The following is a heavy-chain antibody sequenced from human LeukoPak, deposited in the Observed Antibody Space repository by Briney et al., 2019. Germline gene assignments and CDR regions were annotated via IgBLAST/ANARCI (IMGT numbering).Heavy chain of an antibody. V-gene: IGHV1-3*01. CDR2: INVANGDT. CDR1: GTGVP. Sequence: ASVTVSCPASGTGVPMHWGGQAPGQRLEWMGWINVANGDTGYSREFLGRVTITRDTSASTVYMELSSLSSEDTAVYYCARKGYFASGSYHFDYWGQGTLVTVSS. CDR3: ARKGYFASGSYHFDY. J-gene: IGHJ4*02. D-gene: IGHD3-10*01.